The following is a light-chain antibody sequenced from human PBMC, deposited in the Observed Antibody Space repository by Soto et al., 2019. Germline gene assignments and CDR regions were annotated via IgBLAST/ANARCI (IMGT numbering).Light chain of an antibody. CDR2: GAS. Sequence: EMVLTQSPGTLSLSPGERATLSCRASQSVSCSYLAWYQQKPGQAHRLLIYGASSRATGIPDRFSGSGSGTDFTLTISRLEPEDFAVYYCQQDGSSPRTFGQGTKLEIK. CDR1: QSVSCSY. J-gene: IGKJ2*01. CDR3: QQDGSSPRT. V-gene: IGKV3-20*01.